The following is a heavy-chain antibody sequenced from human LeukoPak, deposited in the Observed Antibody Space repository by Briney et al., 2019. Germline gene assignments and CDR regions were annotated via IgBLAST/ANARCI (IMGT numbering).Heavy chain of an antibody. CDR2: IYYSGST. CDR3: ARGSYAMTTVTTGDY. J-gene: IGHJ4*02. CDR1: GGSISSGGYY. V-gene: IGHV4-31*03. D-gene: IGHD4-17*01. Sequence: SETLSLTCTVSGGSISSGGYYCSWIRQHPGKGLEWIGYIYYSGSTYYNPSLKSRVTISVDTSKNQFSLKLSSVTAADTAVYYCARGSYAMTTVTTGDYWGQGTLVTVSS.